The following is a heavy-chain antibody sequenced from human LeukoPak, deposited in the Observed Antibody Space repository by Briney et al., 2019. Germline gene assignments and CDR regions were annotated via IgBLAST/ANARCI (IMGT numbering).Heavy chain of an antibody. V-gene: IGHV1-18*01. D-gene: IGHD3-10*01. CDR1: GYTFTNYG. J-gene: IGHJ5*01. CDR2: ISTYSGNT. Sequence: GASVKVSCKASGYTFTNYGINWVRQAPGQGLEWMGWISTYSGNTNYARNLQGRVTMTTDTSTTTAYMELRSLRSDDTAVYYCARGGVTNWLDSWGQGTLVTVSS. CDR3: ARGGVTNWLDS.